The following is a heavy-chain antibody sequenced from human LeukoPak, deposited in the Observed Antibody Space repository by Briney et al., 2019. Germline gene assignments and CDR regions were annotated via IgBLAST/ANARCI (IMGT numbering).Heavy chain of an antibody. CDR3: AGRPRSGYYDTVGAFDI. J-gene: IGHJ3*02. Sequence: GASVKVSCKASGGTFSSYAISWVRQAPGQGLEWMGGIIPIFGTANYAQKFQGRVTITADKSTSTAYMELSSLRSEDTAVYYCAGRPRSGYYDTVGAFDIWGQGTMVTVSS. D-gene: IGHD3-22*01. V-gene: IGHV1-69*06. CDR2: IIPIFGTA. CDR1: GGTFSSYA.